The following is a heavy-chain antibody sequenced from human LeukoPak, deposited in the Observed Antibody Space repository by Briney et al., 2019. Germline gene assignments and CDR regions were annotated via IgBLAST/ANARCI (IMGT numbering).Heavy chain of an antibody. D-gene: IGHD2-15*01. CDR1: GFTFSTYG. CDR3: AKKPQYCSSGSGYTGNFDY. V-gene: IGHV3-23*01. Sequence: GGSLRLSCAASGFTFSTYGMSWVRQAPGKGLEWVSAISGGGGSTYNADSVKGRFTISRDNSKNTLYLQMNSLRAEDTAVYYLAKKPQYCSSGSGYTGNFDYWGQGTLVTVSS. CDR2: ISGGGGST. J-gene: IGHJ4*02.